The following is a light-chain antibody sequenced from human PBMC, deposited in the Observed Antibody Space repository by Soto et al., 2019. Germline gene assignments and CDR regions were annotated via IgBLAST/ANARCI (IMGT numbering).Light chain of an antibody. CDR1: SGHSSYA. CDR3: QTWDTGARVV. J-gene: IGLJ2*01. Sequence: QPVLTQSPSASASLGASVKLTCTLSSGHSSYAIAWHQQQPEKAPRYLMKLSSDGSHSKGDGIPDRFSGSSSGAERYLTISSLQSEDEADYYCQTWDTGARVVFGGGTQLTVL. V-gene: IGLV4-69*01. CDR2: LSSDGSH.